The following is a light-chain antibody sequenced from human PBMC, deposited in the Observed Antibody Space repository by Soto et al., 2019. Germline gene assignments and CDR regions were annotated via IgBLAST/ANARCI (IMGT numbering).Light chain of an antibody. V-gene: IGKV1-39*01. Sequence: DSQMTQSPSTLPASVGDRVTITCRASQSISSYLNWYQQKPGKAPKLLIYAASSLQSGVPSRFSGSGSGTDFTLTISSLQPEDFATYYCQQSYSTPRTFGQGTKVDI. J-gene: IGKJ1*01. CDR3: QQSYSTPRT. CDR2: AAS. CDR1: QSISSY.